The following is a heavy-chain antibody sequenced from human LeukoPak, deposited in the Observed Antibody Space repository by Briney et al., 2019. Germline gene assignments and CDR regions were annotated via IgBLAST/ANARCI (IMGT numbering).Heavy chain of an antibody. CDR1: GGSISSGGYY. CDR3: ASWGGYCSSTSCYYNWFDP. J-gene: IGHJ5*02. Sequence: SETLSLTCTVSGGSISSGGYYWSWIRQPPGKGLEWIGYIYHSGSTYYNPSPKSRVTISVDRSKNQFSLKLSSVTAADTAVYYCASWGGYCSSTSCYYNWFDPWGQGTLVTVSS. D-gene: IGHD2-2*01. CDR2: IYHSGST. V-gene: IGHV4-30-2*01.